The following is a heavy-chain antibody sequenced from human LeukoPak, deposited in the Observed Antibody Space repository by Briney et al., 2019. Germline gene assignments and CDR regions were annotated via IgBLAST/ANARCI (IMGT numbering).Heavy chain of an antibody. CDR1: GYTFGTYG. CDR3: ARDHYGSGSYYPFDY. D-gene: IGHD3-10*01. V-gene: IGHV1-18*01. J-gene: IGHJ4*02. CDR2: ISAYNGNT. Sequence: ASVKVSCKASGYTFGTYGISWVRQAPGQGLEWVGWISAYNGNTNYAQKLQGRVTMTTDTSTSTAYMELRSLRSDGTALYYCARDHYGSGSYYPFDYWGQGTLVTVSS.